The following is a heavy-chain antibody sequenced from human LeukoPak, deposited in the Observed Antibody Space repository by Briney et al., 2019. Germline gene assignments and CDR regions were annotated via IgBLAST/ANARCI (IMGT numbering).Heavy chain of an antibody. Sequence: GGSLRLSCAASGFTFSSYWMSWVRQAPGKGLEWVANIKQDGSEKYYVDSVKGRFTISRDNAKNSLYLQMNSLRAEDTAVYYCASLYGDYLGLSQDYWGQGTLVTVSS. CDR2: IKQDGSEK. CDR3: ASLYGDYLGLSQDY. CDR1: GFTFSSYW. D-gene: IGHD4-17*01. V-gene: IGHV3-7*01. J-gene: IGHJ4*02.